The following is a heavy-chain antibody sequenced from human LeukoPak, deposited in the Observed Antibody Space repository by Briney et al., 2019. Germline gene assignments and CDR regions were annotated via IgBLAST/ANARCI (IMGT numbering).Heavy chain of an antibody. J-gene: IGHJ4*02. CDR3: ARANLGSSMGKYFDY. V-gene: IGHV4-39*07. D-gene: IGHD7-27*01. CDR1: GGSISSSSYY. Sequence: PSETLSLTCTVSGGSISSSSYYWGWIRQPQGKGLEWIGSIYYSGSTYYNPSLKSRVTISVDTSKNQFSLKLSSVTAADTAVYYCARANLGSSMGKYFDYWGQGTLVTVSS. CDR2: IYYSGST.